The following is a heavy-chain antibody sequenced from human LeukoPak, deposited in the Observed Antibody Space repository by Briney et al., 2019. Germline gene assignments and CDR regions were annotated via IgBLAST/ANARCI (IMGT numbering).Heavy chain of an antibody. CDR3: AKELYYYGSGSTDY. D-gene: IGHD3-10*01. V-gene: IGHV3-23*01. CDR1: GFTFSNYA. J-gene: IGHJ4*02. CDR2: IIGGGGST. Sequence: GGSLRLSCAASGFTFSNYAMSWVRQAPGKGLEWVSAIIGGGGSTYYADSVKGRFTISRDNSQNTLYLQINSLRAEDTAVYYCAKELYYYGSGSTDYWGQGTLVTVSS.